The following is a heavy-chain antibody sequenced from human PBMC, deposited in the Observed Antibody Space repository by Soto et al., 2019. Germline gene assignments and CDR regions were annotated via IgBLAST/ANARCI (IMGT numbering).Heavy chain of an antibody. CDR1: GGSISSSSYY. Sequence: SETLSLTCTASGGSISSSSYYWGWIRQPPGKGLEWIGSIYYSGSTYYNPSLKSRVTISVDTSKNQFSLKLSSVTAADTAVYYCASPKIAFYNWFDPWGQGTLVTVSS. CDR3: ASPKIAFYNWFDP. J-gene: IGHJ5*02. V-gene: IGHV4-39*01. CDR2: IYYSGST. D-gene: IGHD3-3*02.